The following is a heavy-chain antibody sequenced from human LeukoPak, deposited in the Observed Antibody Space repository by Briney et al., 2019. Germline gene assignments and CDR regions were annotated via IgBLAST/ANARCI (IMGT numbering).Heavy chain of an antibody. CDR2: ISSSGSTI. CDR1: GFTFSDYY. V-gene: IGHV3-11*01. Sequence: PGGSLRLSCAASGFTFSDYYMSWIRQAPGKGLEWVSYISSSGSTIYYADSVKGRFTISRDNAKNSLYLQMNSLRAEDTAVYYCARCPKQQRNYYGMDVWGQGTTVTVSS. D-gene: IGHD6-13*01. CDR3: ARCPKQQRNYYGMDV. J-gene: IGHJ6*02.